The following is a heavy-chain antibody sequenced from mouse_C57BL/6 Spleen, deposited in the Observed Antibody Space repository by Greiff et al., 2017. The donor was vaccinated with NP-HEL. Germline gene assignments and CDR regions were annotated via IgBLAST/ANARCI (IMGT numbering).Heavy chain of an antibody. Sequence: VQLVESGPGLVQPSQSLSITCTVSGFSLTSYGVHWVRQSPGKGLEWLGVIWRGGSTDYNAAFMSRLSITKDNSKSQVFFKMNSLQADDTAIYYCAKNSYYGSSYSAMDYWGQGTSVTVSS. CDR2: IWRGGST. CDR3: AKNSYYGSSYSAMDY. D-gene: IGHD1-1*01. CDR1: GFSLTSYG. J-gene: IGHJ4*01. V-gene: IGHV2-5*01.